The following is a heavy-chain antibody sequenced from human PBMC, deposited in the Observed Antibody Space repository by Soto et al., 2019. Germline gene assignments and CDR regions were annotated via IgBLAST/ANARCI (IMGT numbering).Heavy chain of an antibody. Sequence: PGGSLRLSCAASGFTFSSYSMNWVRQAPGKGLEWVSYISSSSSTIYYADSVKGRFTISRNNAKNSLYLQMNSLRDEDTAVYYCARGQEYYDFWSGYSAFDYWGQGTLVTVSS. CDR2: ISSSSSTI. CDR1: GFTFSSYS. CDR3: ARGQEYYDFWSGYSAFDY. V-gene: IGHV3-48*02. D-gene: IGHD3-3*01. J-gene: IGHJ4*02.